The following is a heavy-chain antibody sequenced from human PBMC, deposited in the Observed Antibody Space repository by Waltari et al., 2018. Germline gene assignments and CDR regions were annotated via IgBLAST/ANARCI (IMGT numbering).Heavy chain of an antibody. CDR3: ARGKWELLRVVNWYFDL. Sequence: QVQLQESGPGLVKPSETLSLTCTVSGGSISSHYWSWIRPPPGKGLEWIGYIYYSGSTNYNPSLKSRVTISVDTSKNQFSLKLSSVTAADTAVYYCARGKWELLRVVNWYFDLWGRGTLVTVSS. CDR1: GGSISSHY. J-gene: IGHJ2*01. CDR2: IYYSGST. D-gene: IGHD1-26*01. V-gene: IGHV4-59*11.